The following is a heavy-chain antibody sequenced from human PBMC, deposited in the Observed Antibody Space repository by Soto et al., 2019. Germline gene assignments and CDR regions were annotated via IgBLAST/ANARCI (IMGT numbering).Heavy chain of an antibody. D-gene: IGHD3-22*01. CDR1: GYTFTSDA. V-gene: IGHV1-69*06. J-gene: IGHJ5*02. Sequence: ASVKVSCKASGYTFTSDAITWVRQAPGQGLEWVGRIIPIFGTANYAQNLQGRVTISADKSTLTSYMELHSLTSDDTALYYCARDRTDSGYYTNWLDPWGQGTQVTVSS. CDR2: IIPIFGTA. CDR3: ARDRTDSGYYTNWLDP.